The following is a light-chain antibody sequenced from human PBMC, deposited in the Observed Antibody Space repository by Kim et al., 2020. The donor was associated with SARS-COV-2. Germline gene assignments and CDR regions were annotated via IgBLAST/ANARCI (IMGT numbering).Light chain of an antibody. J-gene: IGKJ4*01. CDR2: GAS. V-gene: IGKV3-20*01. CDR3: QQYGKSPPLI. Sequence: EIVLTQSPATLSLSPGERAILSCRASQTIISNYLAWYQQKPGQSPRLLIYGASSRATGIPDRFRGSGTGTDFTLTITRLEPDDFAVYYCQQYGKSPPLIFGGGTKVDIK. CDR1: QTIISNY.